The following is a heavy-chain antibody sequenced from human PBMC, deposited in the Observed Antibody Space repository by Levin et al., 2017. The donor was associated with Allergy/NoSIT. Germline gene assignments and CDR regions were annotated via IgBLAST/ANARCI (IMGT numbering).Heavy chain of an antibody. Sequence: SLKISCAASGFTFDDYAMHWVRQAPGKGREWVSGISWNSGSIGYADSVKGRFTISRDNAKNSLYLQMNSLRTEDTALYYCARDNIGLPDAFDIWGQGTMVIVSS. CDR2: ISWNSGSI. CDR1: GFTFDDYA. CDR3: ARDNIGLPDAFDI. V-gene: IGHV3-9*01. J-gene: IGHJ3*02. D-gene: IGHD3-10*01.